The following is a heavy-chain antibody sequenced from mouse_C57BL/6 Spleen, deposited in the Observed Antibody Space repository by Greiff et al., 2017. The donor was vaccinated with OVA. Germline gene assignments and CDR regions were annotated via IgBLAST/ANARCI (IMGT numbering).Heavy chain of an antibody. D-gene: IGHD2-12*01. CDR3: ARSVTTPWYFDV. Sequence: EVQLQQSGAELVKPGASVKLSCTASGFNIKDYYMHWVKQRTEQGLEWIGRIDPEDGETTYAPKFQGKATITADTSSNTAYLQLSSLTSEDTAVYYGARSVTTPWYFDVWGTGTTVTVSS. CDR1: GFNIKDYY. J-gene: IGHJ1*03. V-gene: IGHV14-2*01. CDR2: IDPEDGET.